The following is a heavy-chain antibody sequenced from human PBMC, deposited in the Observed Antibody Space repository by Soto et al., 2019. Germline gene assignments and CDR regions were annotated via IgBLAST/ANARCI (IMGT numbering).Heavy chain of an antibody. CDR3: AHLITMVRGVRRRFPDY. D-gene: IGHD3-10*01. J-gene: IGHJ4*02. CDR1: GFSLSTSGVG. Sequence: QITLKESGPTLVKPTQTLTLTCTFSGFSLSTSGVGVGWIRQPPGKALEWLALIYWDDDKRYSPSLKSRFTLTKDTSNSQVVLTMTNMDPVDTATYYCAHLITMVRGVRRRFPDYWGQGTLVTVSS. V-gene: IGHV2-5*02. CDR2: IYWDDDK.